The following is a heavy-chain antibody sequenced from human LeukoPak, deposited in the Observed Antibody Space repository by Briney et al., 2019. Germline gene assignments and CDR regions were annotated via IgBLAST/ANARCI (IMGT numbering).Heavy chain of an antibody. CDR3: ARDHPDY. CDR2: ISYDGSNK. CDR1: GFTFSSYA. V-gene: IGHV3-30*04. Sequence: PGGSLRLSCAASGFTFSSYAMHWVRQAPGKGLEWVAVISYDGSNKYYADSVKGRFTISRDNSKNTLYLQMNSLRAEDTAVYYCARDHPDYWGQGTLVTVSS. J-gene: IGHJ4*02.